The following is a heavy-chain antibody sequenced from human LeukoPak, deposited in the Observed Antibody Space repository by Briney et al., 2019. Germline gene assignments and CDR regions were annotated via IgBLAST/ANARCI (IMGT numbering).Heavy chain of an antibody. J-gene: IGHJ4*02. V-gene: IGHV3-66*01. CDR1: GFTVSSSY. Sequence: PGGSLRLSCAASGFTVSSSYMSWVREAPGKGLECVSVIYSGGSTYYADSVKGRFTISRDNSKNTLYLQMNSLRAEDTAVYYCARDSRRILPSDWGQGTLVTVSS. D-gene: IGHD2-15*01. CDR2: IYSGGST. CDR3: ARDSRRILPSD.